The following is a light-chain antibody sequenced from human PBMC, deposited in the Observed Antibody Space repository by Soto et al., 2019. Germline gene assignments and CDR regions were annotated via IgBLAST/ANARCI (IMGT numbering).Light chain of an antibody. CDR1: SSDVGGSIS. CDR2: DVV. Sequence: QSALTQPRSVSGSPGQSVNISCTVTSSDVGGSISFSWYQQYPGQAPKLIIYDVVQRHSGVPDRFSGFKFGNAASLTISGLQAEDEADYHYCSYVGRYTSVLFGGGTKLTVL. CDR3: CSYVGRYTSVL. V-gene: IGLV2-11*01. J-gene: IGLJ2*01.